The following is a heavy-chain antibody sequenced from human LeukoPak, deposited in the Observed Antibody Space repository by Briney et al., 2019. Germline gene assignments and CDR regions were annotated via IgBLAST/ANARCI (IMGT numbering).Heavy chain of an antibody. CDR2: ISPSSDST. V-gene: IGHV1-46*01. CDR1: GYTFTSYW. D-gene: IGHD6-6*01. J-gene: IGHJ4*02. CDR3: ARDSDSNSIDY. Sequence: ASVKVSCKASGYTFTSYWMHWVRQAPGQGLEWMGIISPSSDSTNCAQKFEGRVSMTRDKSTSTMYMELSSLRSEDTAVYYCARDSDSNSIDYWGQGTLVTVSS.